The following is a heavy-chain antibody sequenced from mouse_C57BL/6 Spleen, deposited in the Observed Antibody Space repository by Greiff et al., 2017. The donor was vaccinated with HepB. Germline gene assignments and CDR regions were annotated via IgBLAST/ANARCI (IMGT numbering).Heavy chain of an antibody. CDR2: ISSGGSYT. J-gene: IGHJ3*01. D-gene: IGHD2-1*01. Sequence: EVKLVESGGDLVKPGGSLKLSCAASGFTFSSYGMSWVRQTPDKRLEWVATISSGGSYTYYPDSVKGRFTISRDNAKNTLYLQMSSLKSEDTAMYYCARHNYEWFAYWGQGTLVTVSA. V-gene: IGHV5-6*01. CDR3: ARHNYEWFAY. CDR1: GFTFSSYG.